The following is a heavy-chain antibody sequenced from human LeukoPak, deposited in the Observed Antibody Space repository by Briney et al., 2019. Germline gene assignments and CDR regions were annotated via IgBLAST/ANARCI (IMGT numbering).Heavy chain of an antibody. J-gene: IGHJ6*02. CDR3: ARAAYYYGSGSYTYGMDV. CDR1: GFTVSSNY. V-gene: IGHV3-66*01. Sequence: PGGSLRLSCAASGFTVSSNYMSWVRQAPGKGLEWVSVIYSGGSTYYADSVKGRFTISRDNSKNTLYLQMNSPRAEDTAVYYCARAAYYYGSGSYTYGMDVWGQGTTVTVSS. D-gene: IGHD3-10*01. CDR2: IYSGGST.